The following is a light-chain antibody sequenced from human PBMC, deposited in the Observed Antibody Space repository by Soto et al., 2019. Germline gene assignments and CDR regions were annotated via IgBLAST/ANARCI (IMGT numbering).Light chain of an antibody. CDR1: QNIVGY. CDR3: QQSYTTPFT. J-gene: IGKJ3*01. V-gene: IGKV1-39*01. CDR2: AAS. Sequence: DIQMTQSPSSLSASVGDRVTITCRASQNIVGYLNWYQQTPGKAPKLLIYAASSLRSGVPSRFSDSGSGTDFNFTISSLQPEDFATYYCQQSYTTPFTFGPGTQVDVK.